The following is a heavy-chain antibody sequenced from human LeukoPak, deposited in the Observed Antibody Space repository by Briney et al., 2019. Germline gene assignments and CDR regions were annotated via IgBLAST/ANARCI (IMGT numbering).Heavy chain of an antibody. CDR2: IYSGGST. Sequence: PGGSLRLSCAASGFTVSSNYMSWVRPAPGQGLEWVSGIYSGGSTYYADCGKGRFTISRDNSNNTLYLQLNSLRAEDTAVYYCARESRYSSSWYWFDPWGQGTLVTVSS. D-gene: IGHD6-13*01. J-gene: IGHJ5*02. V-gene: IGHV3-53*01. CDR1: GFTVSSNY. CDR3: ARESRYSSSWYWFDP.